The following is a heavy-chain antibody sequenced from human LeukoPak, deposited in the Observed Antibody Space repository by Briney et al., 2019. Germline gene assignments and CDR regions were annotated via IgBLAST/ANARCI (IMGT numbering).Heavy chain of an antibody. V-gene: IGHV4-39*01. J-gene: IGHJ4*02. CDR1: VGSISSSSYY. Sequence: SETLSLTCTVSVGSISSSSYYWGWIRQPPGKGLEWIGSIYYSGSTYYNPSLKSRVTIYVDTSKNQFSLKLSYVTVAHPAVDLRARRGGAAAGTPIDQGAQETLVTVSS. CDR3: ARRGGAAAGTPIDQ. D-gene: IGHD6-13*01. CDR2: IYYSGST.